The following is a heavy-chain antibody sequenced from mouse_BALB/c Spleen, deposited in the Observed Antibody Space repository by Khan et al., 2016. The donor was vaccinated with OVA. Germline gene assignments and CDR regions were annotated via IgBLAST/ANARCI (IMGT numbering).Heavy chain of an antibody. CDR3: GRDVYSPGFAY. CDR2: IDPENGNT. CDR1: GFNIKDYY. D-gene: IGHD2-3*01. J-gene: IGHJ3*01. Sequence: VQLQQSGAELVRPGALVNLSCKASGFNIKDYYMHWVQQRPDQGLEWIGWIDPENGNTIYDPKFQGKASITSDTSSNTAYLQLSSLTSEDTAGKYWGRDVYSPGFAYWGQGTLVTVSA. V-gene: IGHV14-1*02.